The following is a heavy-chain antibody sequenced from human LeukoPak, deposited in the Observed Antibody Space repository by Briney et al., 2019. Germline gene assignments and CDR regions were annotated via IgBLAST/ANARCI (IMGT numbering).Heavy chain of an antibody. V-gene: IGHV4-34*01. CDR3: ASSYPSTYYHFP. CDR1: GGSFSGYY. Sequence: SETLSLTCAVYGGSFSGYYWSWIRQPPGKGLEWIGEINHSGSTNYNPSLKSRVTISVDTSKNQFSLKLSSVTAADTAVYYCASSYPSTYYHFPWGQGTLVTVSS. D-gene: IGHD3-3*01. CDR2: INHSGST. J-gene: IGHJ5*02.